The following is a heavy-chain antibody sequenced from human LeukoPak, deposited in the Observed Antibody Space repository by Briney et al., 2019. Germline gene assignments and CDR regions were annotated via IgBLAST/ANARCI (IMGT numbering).Heavy chain of an antibody. J-gene: IGHJ5*02. Sequence: NPSETLSLTCTVSGGSISSSSYYWGWIRQPPGKGLEWIGSIYYSGSTYYNPSLKSRVTISVDTSKNQFSLKLSSVTAADTAVYYCARDRREGFDPWGQGTLVTVSS. CDR1: GGSISSSSYY. CDR3: ARDRREGFDP. CDR2: IYYSGST. V-gene: IGHV4-39*07.